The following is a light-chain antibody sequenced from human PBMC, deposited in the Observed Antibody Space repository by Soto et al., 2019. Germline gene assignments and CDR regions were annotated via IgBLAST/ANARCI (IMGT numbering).Light chain of an antibody. CDR3: SSYTSRNTRV. Sequence: QSVLTQPASVSGSPGRSITISCAGTSGDVGGYKYVSWYQQHPGKAPKLIIYEVTNRPSGVSNRFSGSKSGNTASLTISGLQAEDEADYYCSSYTSRNTRVFGGGTQLTVL. CDR2: EVT. CDR1: SGDVGGYKY. V-gene: IGLV2-14*03. J-gene: IGLJ2*01.